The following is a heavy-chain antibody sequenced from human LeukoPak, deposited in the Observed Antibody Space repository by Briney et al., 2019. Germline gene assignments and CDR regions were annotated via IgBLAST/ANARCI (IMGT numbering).Heavy chain of an antibody. CDR1: GFTFSSYA. CDR3: AKDDTTTVYYFDY. CDR2: ISYDGSNK. Sequence: GGSLRLSCAASGFTFSSYAMHWVRQAPGKGLEWVAVISYDGSNKYYADSVKGQFTISRDNSKNTLYLQMNSLRAEDTAVYYCAKDDTTTVYYFDYWGQGTLVTVSS. V-gene: IGHV3-30-3*01. D-gene: IGHD4-4*01. J-gene: IGHJ4*02.